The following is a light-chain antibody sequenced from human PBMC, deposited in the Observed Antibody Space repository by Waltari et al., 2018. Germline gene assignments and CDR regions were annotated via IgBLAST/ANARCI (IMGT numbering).Light chain of an antibody. Sequence: QSALTQPRPVSGSPGQSVTIPCTGTSSDVGGDNYVSWYQQHPGKAPKLMIYDVSKRPSGVPDRFSGSKSGNTASLTISGLQAEDEADYYCCSYAGSYTFGVVFGGGTKLTVL. J-gene: IGLJ2*01. CDR1: SSDVGGDNY. CDR2: DVS. CDR3: CSYAGSYTFGVV. V-gene: IGLV2-11*01.